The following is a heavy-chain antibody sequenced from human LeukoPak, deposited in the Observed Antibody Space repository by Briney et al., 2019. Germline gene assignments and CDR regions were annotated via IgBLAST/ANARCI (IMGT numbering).Heavy chain of an antibody. CDR1: GGSISSSSHY. CDR3: ARHNRAGRILWTRGAFDI. Sequence: SETLSLTCTVSGGSISSSSHYWGWIRQPPGKGLEWIGSIYYSGSPYYNPSLKSRVTISVDTSKNQFSLKLSSVTAADTAVYYCARHNRAGRILWTRGAFDIWGQGTMVTVSS. J-gene: IGHJ3*02. CDR2: IYYSGSP. V-gene: IGHV4-39*01. D-gene: IGHD3-10*01.